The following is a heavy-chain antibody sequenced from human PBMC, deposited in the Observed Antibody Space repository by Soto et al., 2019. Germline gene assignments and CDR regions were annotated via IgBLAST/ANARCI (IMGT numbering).Heavy chain of an antibody. Sequence: SETLSLTCTVSGGSISSYYWSWIRQPPEKGLEWMGYIYYSGSTNYNPSLKGRVTISVDTSKNQFSLKLSSVTAADTAVYYCARDTQYSYMDVWGKGTTVTVSS. CDR2: IYYSGST. CDR3: ARDTQYSYMDV. CDR1: GGSISSYY. D-gene: IGHD1-26*01. V-gene: IGHV4-59*01. J-gene: IGHJ6*03.